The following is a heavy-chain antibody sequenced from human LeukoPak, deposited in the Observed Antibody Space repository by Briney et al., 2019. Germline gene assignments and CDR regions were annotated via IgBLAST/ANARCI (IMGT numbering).Heavy chain of an antibody. Sequence: GESPKISRKGSGYSFTSYWIGWVRQMPGKGLEWMGIIYPGDSDTRYSPSFQGQVTISADKSISTAYLQWSSLKASDTAMYYCARQMKSYGLHDFDYWGQGTLVTVSS. CDR3: ARQMKSYGLHDFDY. CDR2: IYPGDSDT. V-gene: IGHV5-51*01. D-gene: IGHD5-18*01. CDR1: GYSFTSYW. J-gene: IGHJ4*02.